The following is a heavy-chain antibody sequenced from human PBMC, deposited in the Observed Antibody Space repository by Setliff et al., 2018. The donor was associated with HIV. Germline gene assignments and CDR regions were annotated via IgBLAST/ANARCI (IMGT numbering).Heavy chain of an antibody. CDR3: AKDPRGSMVRGLINYFDP. J-gene: IGHJ5*02. CDR2: RSTTGST. V-gene: IGHV4-4*09. Sequence: KPSETLSLTCTVSGDSISSYFWSWIRQSPGKGLEWIGFRSTTGSTNYNPSLRSRVTISVDTSKNQFSLRLTSVTAADTAVYYGAKDPRGSMVRGLINYFDPWGQGTLVTVSS. CDR1: GDSISSYF. D-gene: IGHD3-10*01.